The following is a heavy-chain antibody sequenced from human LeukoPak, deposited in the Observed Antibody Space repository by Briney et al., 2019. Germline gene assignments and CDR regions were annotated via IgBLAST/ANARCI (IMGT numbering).Heavy chain of an antibody. V-gene: IGHV3-74*01. CDR1: GFTFSYHW. CDR2: IDGGGSST. Sequence: GSLRLSCGASGFTFSYHWMHWVRQVPGKGLVWVSRIDGGGSSTSYADSVKGRFSISRDNAKSTLYLQMNSLRAEDTAVYYCARDPPSFQHWGQGTLVTVSS. J-gene: IGHJ1*01. CDR3: ARDPPSFQH.